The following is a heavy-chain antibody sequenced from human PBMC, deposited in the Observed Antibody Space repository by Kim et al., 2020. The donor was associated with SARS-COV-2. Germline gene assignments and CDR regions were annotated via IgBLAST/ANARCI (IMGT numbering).Heavy chain of an antibody. J-gene: IGHJ3*02. Sequence: GGSLRLSCAASGFTFSSYAMHWVRQAPGKGLEWVAVISYDGSNKYYADSVKGRFTISRDNSKNTLYLQMNSLRAEDTAVYYCAREAGSGSYYKSADAFDIWGQGTMVTVSS. CDR1: GFTFSSYA. CDR3: AREAGSGSYYKSADAFDI. CDR2: ISYDGSNK. D-gene: IGHD3-10*01. V-gene: IGHV3-30-3*01.